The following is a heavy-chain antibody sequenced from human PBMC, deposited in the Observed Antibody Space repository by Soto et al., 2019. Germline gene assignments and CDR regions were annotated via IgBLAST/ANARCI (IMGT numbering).Heavy chain of an antibody. J-gene: IGHJ6*02. D-gene: IGHD2-8*01. CDR3: AKDGGGGVGYCTNGVCPSYYYYGMDV. V-gene: IGHV1-18*01. CDR2: VSVNNGKT. Sequence: ASVKVSCKASDYTFTSYGISWVRQAPGQGLEWMGWVSVNNGKTNYAQKFRGRVTLTTDTSTNTAYMELRSLRSEDTAVYYWAKDGGGGVGYCTNGVCPSYYYYGMDVWGQGTTVTVSS. CDR1: DYTFTSYG.